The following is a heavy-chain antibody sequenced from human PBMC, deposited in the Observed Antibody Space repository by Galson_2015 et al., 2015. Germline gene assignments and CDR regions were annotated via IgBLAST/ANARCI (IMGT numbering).Heavy chain of an antibody. CDR3: TTGTSIVGATSYFDY. J-gene: IGHJ4*02. V-gene: IGHV3-15*01. Sequence: LRLSCAASGFTFSNAWMSWVRQAPGKGLEWVGRIKSKTDGGTTDYAAPVKGRFTISRDDSKNTLYLQMNSLKTEDTAVYYCTTGTSIVGATSYFDYWGQGTLVTVSS. D-gene: IGHD1-26*01. CDR1: GFTFSNAW. CDR2: IKSKTDGGTT.